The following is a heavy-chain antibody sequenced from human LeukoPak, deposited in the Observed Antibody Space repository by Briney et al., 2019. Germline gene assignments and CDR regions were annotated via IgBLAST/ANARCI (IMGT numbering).Heavy chain of an antibody. Sequence: PGGSLRLSCAASGFTFSSYWMSWVRQAPGKGLEWVADIELHGSQKYYEDSVKGRFTISRDNAKNSLYLQMNSLRAEDTAVYYCANGRWELRRPCDYWGQGTLVTVSS. CDR2: IELHGSQK. D-gene: IGHD1-26*01. CDR1: GFTFSSYW. V-gene: IGHV3-7*03. CDR3: ANGRWELRRPCDY. J-gene: IGHJ4*02.